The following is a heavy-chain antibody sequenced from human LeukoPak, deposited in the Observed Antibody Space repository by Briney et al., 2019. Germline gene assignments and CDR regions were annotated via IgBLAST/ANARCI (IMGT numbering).Heavy chain of an antibody. J-gene: IGHJ4*02. CDR3: AREMVGLAVFDY. CDR2: IYYSGST. Sequence: KPSETLSLTCTVSGGSISSYYWSWIRQPPGKGLEWIGYIYYSGSTNYNPSLKSRVTISVDTSKNQFSLKLSSVTAADTAVYYCAREMVGLAVFDYWGQGTLVTVSS. D-gene: IGHD3-10*02. CDR1: GGSISSYY. V-gene: IGHV4-59*01.